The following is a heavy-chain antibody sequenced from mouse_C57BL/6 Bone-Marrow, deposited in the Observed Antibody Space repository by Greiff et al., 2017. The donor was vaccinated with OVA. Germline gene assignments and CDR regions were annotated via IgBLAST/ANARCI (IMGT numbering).Heavy chain of an antibody. J-gene: IGHJ1*03. V-gene: IGHV1-9*01. CDR3: ARGERYWYFDV. CDR2: ILPGSGST. CDR1: GYTFTGYW. Sequence: VQLQQPGAELMKPGASVKFSCKATGYTFTGYWIAWVKQRPGHGLEWIGEILPGSGSTNYNEKFKGKATFTADPSSNTAYMQLSSLTTEDSAIYYCARGERYWYFDVWGTGTTVTVSS.